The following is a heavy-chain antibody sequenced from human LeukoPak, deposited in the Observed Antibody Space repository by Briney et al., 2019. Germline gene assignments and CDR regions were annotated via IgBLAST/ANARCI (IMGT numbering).Heavy chain of an antibody. Sequence: GGSLRLSCAASGFTFSSYSMNWVRQAPGKGLEWVSYITSGSSTIYYADSVKGRFTISRDNAKSSLYLQMNSLRAEDTAVYYCARGGYDILNPESYYYGMDVWGQGTTVTVSS. V-gene: IGHV3-48*01. CDR3: ARGGYDILNPESYYYGMDV. CDR1: GFTFSSYS. CDR2: ITSGSSTI. D-gene: IGHD3-9*01. J-gene: IGHJ6*02.